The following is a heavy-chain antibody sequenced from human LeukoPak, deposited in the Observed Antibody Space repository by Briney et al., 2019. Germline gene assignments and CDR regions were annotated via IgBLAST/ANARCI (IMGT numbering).Heavy chain of an antibody. CDR1: GFTFSNYW. CDR3: AREDDWNYEDY. CDR2: IKQDGSEK. D-gene: IGHD1-7*01. V-gene: IGHV3-7*01. Sequence: GGSLRLSCATSGFTFSNYWMSWVRQAPGKGLEWVANIKQDGSEKSYVNPVKGRFTISRDNAKNSLYLQMNSLRAEDTAIYYCAREDDWNYEDYWGQGTLVTVSS. J-gene: IGHJ4*02.